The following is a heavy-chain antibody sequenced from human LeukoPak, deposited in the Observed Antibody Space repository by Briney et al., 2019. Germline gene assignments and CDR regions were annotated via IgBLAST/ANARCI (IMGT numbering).Heavy chain of an antibody. CDR1: GFTFTSSA. CDR2: IVVCSGNT. J-gene: IGHJ6*04. Sequence: ASVKVSCKASGFTFTSSAVQWVRQARGQRLEWIGWIVVCSGNTNYAQKFQERVTITRDISTSTAYMELSSLRSEDTAVYYCAAAGVVPAALGYYYGMDVWGKGTTVTVSS. CDR3: AAAGVVPAALGYYYGMDV. D-gene: IGHD2-2*01. V-gene: IGHV1-58*01.